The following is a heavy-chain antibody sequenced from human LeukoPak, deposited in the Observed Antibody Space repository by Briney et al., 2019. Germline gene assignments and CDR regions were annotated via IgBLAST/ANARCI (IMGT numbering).Heavy chain of an antibody. CDR3: ARARSVLRYFDWLLHDARWFDP. Sequence: ASVKVSCKASGYTFTSYDINWVRQATGQGLEWMGWMNPNSGNTGYAQKFQGRVTMTRNTSISTAYMELSSLRSEGTAVYYCARARSVLRYFDWLLHDARWFDPWGQGTLVTVSS. D-gene: IGHD3-9*01. CDR1: GYTFTSYD. J-gene: IGHJ5*02. V-gene: IGHV1-8*01. CDR2: MNPNSGNT.